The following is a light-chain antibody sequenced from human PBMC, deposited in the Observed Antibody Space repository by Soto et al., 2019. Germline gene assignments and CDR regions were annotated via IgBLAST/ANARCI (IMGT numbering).Light chain of an antibody. V-gene: IGKV1-39*01. CDR2: AAS. Sequence: DTQMTQSPSSLSASVGDRATITCRASQSVGSLLNWFQQKPGKAPKLLIYAASTLHSGTPSRFSGSGAGTEFTLIISSLQPEDFAAYYCQQSYRLPYTFGQGTKVEI. CDR3: QQSYRLPYT. J-gene: IGKJ2*01. CDR1: QSVGSL.